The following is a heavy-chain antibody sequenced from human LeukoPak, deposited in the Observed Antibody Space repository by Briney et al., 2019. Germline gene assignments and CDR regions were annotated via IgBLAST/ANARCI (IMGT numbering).Heavy chain of an antibody. CDR2: ISGYNGNT. D-gene: IGHD6-19*01. CDR1: GYTFSSYG. CDR3: ARPVVAGNFDY. J-gene: IGHJ4*02. V-gene: IGHV1-18*01. Sequence: ASVKVSCKASGYTFSSYGISWVRQAPGQGLEWMGWISGYNGNTNYAQNLQGRVTMTTGTSTSTAYMELRSLRSDDTAVYYCARPVVAGNFDYWGQGTLVTVSS.